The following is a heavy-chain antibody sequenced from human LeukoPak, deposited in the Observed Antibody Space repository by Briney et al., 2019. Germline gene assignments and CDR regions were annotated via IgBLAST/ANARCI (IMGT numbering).Heavy chain of an antibody. CDR1: GFIFSSYW. J-gene: IGHJ4*02. CDR2: IKHDGSED. Sequence: GGSLRLSCAASGFIFSSYWMTWVRQAPGKGLEWVATIKHDGSEDYYLDSVKGRFTISRDNAKSSMWLQMNSLRSDDTAVYYCASLYNWNDVGGDDYWGQGTLVTVSS. D-gene: IGHD1-1*01. CDR3: ASLYNWNDVGGDDY. V-gene: IGHV3-7*03.